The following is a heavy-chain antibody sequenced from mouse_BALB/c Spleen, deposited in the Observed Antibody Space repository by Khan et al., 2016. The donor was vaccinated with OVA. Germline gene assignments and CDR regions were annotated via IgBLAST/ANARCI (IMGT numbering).Heavy chain of an antibody. CDR1: GYTFTSYT. J-gene: IGHJ3*01. CDR2: INPSSGYT. D-gene: IGHD2-14*01. Sequence: QVQLKESGAELARPGASVKMSCKASGYTFTSYTIHWIKQRPGQGLEWIGYINPSSGYTNYNQKFKDKAKLTADKSYTTAYMQMSSMTSDDSAVYYCARDGAYYRNDGWFAYWGQGTLVTVSA. V-gene: IGHV1-4*01. CDR3: ARDGAYYRNDGWFAY.